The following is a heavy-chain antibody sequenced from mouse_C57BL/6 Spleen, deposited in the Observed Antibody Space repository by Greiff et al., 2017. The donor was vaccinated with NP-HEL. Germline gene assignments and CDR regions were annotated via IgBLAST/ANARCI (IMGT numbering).Heavy chain of an antibody. D-gene: IGHD2-2*01. J-gene: IGHJ2*01. CDR1: GYTFTSYG. V-gene: IGHV1-81*01. CDR2: IYPRSGNT. Sequence: VKVVESGAELARPGASVMLSCKASGYTFTSYGISWVKQRTGQGLEWIGEIYPRSGNTYYNEKFKGKATLTADKSSSTAYMELRSLTSEDSAVYFCAGLRRGFDYWGQGTTLTVSS. CDR3: AGLRRGFDY.